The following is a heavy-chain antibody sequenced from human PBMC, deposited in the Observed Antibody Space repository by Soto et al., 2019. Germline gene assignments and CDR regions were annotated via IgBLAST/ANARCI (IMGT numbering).Heavy chain of an antibody. J-gene: IGHJ4*02. V-gene: IGHV3-48*03. Sequence: GVSLRLSCAASGFTFSNYEMNWVRQAPGKGLEWVSYISGSVTTVSYADSVKGRFTISRDNAKNSVYVQMNSLRAEDTAVYYCERESDSGAFDYLGQGTLVTVYS. CDR2: ISGSVTTV. D-gene: IGHD6-19*01. CDR3: ERESDSGAFDY. CDR1: GFTFSNYE.